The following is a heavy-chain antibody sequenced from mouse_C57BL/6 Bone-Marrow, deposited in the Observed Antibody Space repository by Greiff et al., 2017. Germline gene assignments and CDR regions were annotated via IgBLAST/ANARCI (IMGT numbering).Heavy chain of an antibody. D-gene: IGHD2-5*01. Sequence: VKLVESGPELVKPGASVKLSCKASGYTFTSYDINWVKQRPGQGLEWIGWIYPRDGSTKYNEKFKGKATLTVDTSSSTAYMELHSLTSEDSAVYFCARSSNYVGGAMDYWGQGTSVTVSS. CDR1: GYTFTSYD. V-gene: IGHV1-85*01. CDR2: IYPRDGST. J-gene: IGHJ4*01. CDR3: ARSSNYVGGAMDY.